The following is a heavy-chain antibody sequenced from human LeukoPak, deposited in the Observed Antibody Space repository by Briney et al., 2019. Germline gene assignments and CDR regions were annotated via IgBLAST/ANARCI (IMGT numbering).Heavy chain of an antibody. CDR2: ISGSGGGT. V-gene: IGHV3-23*01. Sequence: GGSLRLSCAASGFTFSSYAMSWVRQAPGKGLEWVSTISGSGGGTKYADSVKGRFTMSRDNSKNTLYLQMSSLRAEDTAVYYCAKAYAGNTYYYGMDVWGQGTTVTVSS. CDR3: AKAYAGNTYYYGMDV. CDR1: GFTFSSYA. D-gene: IGHD4-23*01. J-gene: IGHJ6*02.